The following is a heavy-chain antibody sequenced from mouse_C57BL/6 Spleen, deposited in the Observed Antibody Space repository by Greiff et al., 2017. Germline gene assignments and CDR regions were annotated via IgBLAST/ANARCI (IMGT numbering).Heavy chain of an antibody. V-gene: IGHV1-80*01. CDR2: IYPGDGDT. CDR1: GYAFSSYW. Sequence: QVQLQQPGAELVKPGASVKISCKASGYAFSSYWMNWVKQRPGQGLEWIGQIYPGDGDTNYNGKFKGKATLTADKSSSTAYMQLSSLTSEDSAVYFCARGYDDDDVDYWGQGTTLTVSS. D-gene: IGHD2-4*01. J-gene: IGHJ2*01. CDR3: ARGYDDDDVDY.